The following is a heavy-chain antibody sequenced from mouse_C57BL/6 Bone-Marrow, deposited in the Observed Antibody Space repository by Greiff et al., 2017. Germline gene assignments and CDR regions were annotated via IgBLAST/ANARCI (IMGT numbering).Heavy chain of an antibody. J-gene: IGHJ1*03. V-gene: IGHV1-64*01. CDR2: IHPNSGST. D-gene: IGHD1-3*01. CDR3: ERSGNGG. CDR1: GYTFTSYW. Sequence: VQLQQPGAELVKPGASVKLSCTASGYTFTSYWMHWVKQRPGQGLEWIGMIHPNSGSTNYNKKFKGKATLTVDKSSSTAYLQLSSLTSEYSAVYYGERSGNGGWGTGTTLTASS.